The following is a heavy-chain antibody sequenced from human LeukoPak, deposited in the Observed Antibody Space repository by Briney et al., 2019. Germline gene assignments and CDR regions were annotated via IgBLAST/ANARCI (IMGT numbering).Heavy chain of an antibody. CDR3: ARQVDVGCSSTSCYGHGAFDV. CDR2: IDHSGST. D-gene: IGHD2-2*01. CDR1: GGSFSGYY. V-gene: IGHV4-34*01. Sequence: PSETLSLTCAVYGGSFSGYYWSWIRQPPGKGLEWIGEIDHSGSTNYNPSLKSRVTILLDTSKNQFSLKLSSVTAADTTMYYCARQVDVGCSSTSCYGHGAFDVWGQGTVVTVSS. J-gene: IGHJ3*01.